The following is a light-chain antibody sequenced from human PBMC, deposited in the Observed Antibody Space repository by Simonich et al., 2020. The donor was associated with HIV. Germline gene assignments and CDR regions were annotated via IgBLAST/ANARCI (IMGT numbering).Light chain of an antibody. CDR1: QSVSSSY. V-gene: IGKV3D-20*01. CDR2: DAS. J-gene: IGKJ3*01. Sequence: EIVLTQSPGTLSLSPGERATLSCRAIQSVSSSYLALHHQKPGLAPRLLSYDASSRATGIPDRFSVSGSGTDFTLTISRLEPEDFAVYYCQQYGSSPLFTFGPGTKVDIK. CDR3: QQYGSSPLFT.